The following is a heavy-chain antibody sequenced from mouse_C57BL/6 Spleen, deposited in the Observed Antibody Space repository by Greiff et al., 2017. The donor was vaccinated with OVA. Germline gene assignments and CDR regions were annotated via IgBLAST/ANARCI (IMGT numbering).Heavy chain of an antibody. D-gene: IGHD2-4*01. J-gene: IGHJ3*01. CDR2: INPSTGGT. CDR1: GYSFTGYY. V-gene: IGHV1-42*01. CDR3: ARRGDYDGWFAY. Sequence: VHVKQSGPELVKPGASVKISCKASGYSFTGYYMNWVKQSPEKSLEWIGEINPSTGGTTYNQKFKAKATLTVDKSSSTAYMQLKSLTSEDSAVYYCARRGDYDGWFAYWGQGTLVTVSA.